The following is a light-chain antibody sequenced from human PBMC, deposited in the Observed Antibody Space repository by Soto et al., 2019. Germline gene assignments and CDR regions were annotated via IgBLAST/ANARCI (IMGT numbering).Light chain of an antibody. CDR3: QVWDSSGDHPV. CDR1: NIGAKG. Sequence: SYELTQPHSVSVAPGQTATIACGGNNIGAKGVHWYQQKPGQAPVLVLFDNSDRPSGIPERFSGSNSGNTATLTITRVDAGDEADYYCQVWDSSGDHPVFGTGTKVTVL. V-gene: IGLV3-21*02. J-gene: IGLJ1*01. CDR2: DNS.